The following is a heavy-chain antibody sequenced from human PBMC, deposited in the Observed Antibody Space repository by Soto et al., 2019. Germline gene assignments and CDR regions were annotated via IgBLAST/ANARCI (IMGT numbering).Heavy chain of an antibody. Sequence: QVQLVQSGAEVTKPGSSVKVSCKASGGTFSSYPLSWVRQAPGQGLGWMGGIIPIFGTTKYAQKFQGRVTIIPEESTTTAYMELSSLRSEDTAVYYCAMIDYSSGSDYWGQGTLVTVSS. CDR1: GGTFSSYP. CDR2: IIPIFGTT. D-gene: IGHD6-19*01. V-gene: IGHV1-69*01. J-gene: IGHJ4*02. CDR3: AMIDYSSGSDY.